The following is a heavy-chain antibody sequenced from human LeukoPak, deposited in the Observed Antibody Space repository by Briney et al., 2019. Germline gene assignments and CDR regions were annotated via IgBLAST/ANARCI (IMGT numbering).Heavy chain of an antibody. D-gene: IGHD4-17*01. CDR1: GYTFTGYY. J-gene: IGHJ3*02. CDR3: ARGTYGDYGLRAFDI. V-gene: IGHV1-2*02. Sequence: ASVKVSCKASGYTFTGYYMHWVRQAPGQGLEWMGWINPNSGGTNYAQKFQGRVTMTRDTSISTAYMELSRLRSDDTAVYYCARGTYGDYGLRAFDIWGQGTMVTVSS. CDR2: INPNSGGT.